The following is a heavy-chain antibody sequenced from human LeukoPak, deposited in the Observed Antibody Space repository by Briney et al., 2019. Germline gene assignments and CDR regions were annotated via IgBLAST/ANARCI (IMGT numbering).Heavy chain of an antibody. D-gene: IGHD1-14*01. CDR1: GYTFTGYY. J-gene: IGHJ6*02. V-gene: IGHV1-2*04. CDR2: INPNSGGT. Sequence: ASVKVSCKASGYTFTGYYMHWVRQAPGQGLEWMGWINPNSGGTNYAQKFQGWVTMTRDTSISTAYMELSRLRSDDTAVYYCARDSRTQYYGMDVWGQGTTVTVSS. CDR3: ARDSRTQYYGMDV.